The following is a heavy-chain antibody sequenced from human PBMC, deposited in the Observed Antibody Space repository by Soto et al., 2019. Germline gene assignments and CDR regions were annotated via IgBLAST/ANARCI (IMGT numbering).Heavy chain of an antibody. CDR1: GGTISSWY. J-gene: IGHJ5*02. CDR2: IYYSGST. V-gene: IGHV4-59*08. Sequence: SETLSLTCTVSGGTISSWYWSWIRQPPGKGLEWIGYIYYSGSTNCNPSLKSRVAISLDTSKNQFSLSLSSVTAADTAVYYCARGRGYSYGLDPWGQGTLVTVSS. CDR3: ARGRGYSYGLDP. D-gene: IGHD5-18*01.